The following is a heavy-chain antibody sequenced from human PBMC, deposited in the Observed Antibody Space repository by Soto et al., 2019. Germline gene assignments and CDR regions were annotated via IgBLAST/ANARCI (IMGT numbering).Heavy chain of an antibody. CDR1: GFTVSSNH. D-gene: IGHD6-19*01. V-gene: IGHV3-53*01. CDR3: ARDRLGYWYFDL. CDR2: IYSVGDT. Sequence: EVQLVESGGGLIQPGGPLRLSCEASGFTVSSNHMSWFRQAPGKGLEWVSVIYSVGDTHYADSVKGRFTISRDNSKNTLYLQMNSLRAEDTAVYYCARDRLGYWYFDLWGRGTLVTVSS. J-gene: IGHJ2*01.